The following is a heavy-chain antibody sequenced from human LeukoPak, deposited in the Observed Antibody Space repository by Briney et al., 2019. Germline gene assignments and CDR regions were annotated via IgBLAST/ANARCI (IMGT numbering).Heavy chain of an antibody. D-gene: IGHD5-24*01. Sequence: ASVKVSCKASGGTSSSYAISWVRQAPGQGLEWMGGIIPIFGTANYAQKFQGRVTITADESTSTAYMELSSLRSEDTAVYYCARDGYNLDYYYHMDVWGKGTTVTVSS. CDR3: ARDGYNLDYYYHMDV. CDR1: GGTSSSYA. V-gene: IGHV1-69*13. CDR2: IIPIFGTA. J-gene: IGHJ6*03.